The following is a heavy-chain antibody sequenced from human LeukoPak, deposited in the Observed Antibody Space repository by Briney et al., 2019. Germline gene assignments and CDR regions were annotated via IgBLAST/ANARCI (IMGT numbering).Heavy chain of an antibody. CDR3: AKDRHPARTDGYCSDY. J-gene: IGHJ4*02. V-gene: IGHV3-30*18. CDR1: AFTFRTYG. D-gene: IGHD1-14*01. Sequence: GGSLRLSCAASAFTFRTYGMHWVRQAPGKGLEWVAVISYDGNNKYYADSVKGRFTISRDNSNNTLYLQMSSLKSEDTAVYYCAKDRHPARTDGYCSDYWGQGTLVTVSA. CDR2: ISYDGNNK.